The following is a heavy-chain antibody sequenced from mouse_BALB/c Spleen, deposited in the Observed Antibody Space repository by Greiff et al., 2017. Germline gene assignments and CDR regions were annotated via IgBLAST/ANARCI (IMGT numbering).Heavy chain of an antibody. D-gene: IGHD2-1*01. CDR2: ISSGGSYT. Sequence: DVHLVESGGGLVKPGGSLKLSCAASGFTFSSYTMSWVRQTPEKRLEWVATISSGGSYTYYPDSVKGRFTISRDNAKNTLYLQMSSLKSEDTAMYYCTRDRNYGNYAHYYAMDYWGQGTSVTVSS. CDR3: TRDRNYGNYAHYYAMDY. CDR1: GFTFSSYT. J-gene: IGHJ4*01. V-gene: IGHV5-6-4*01.